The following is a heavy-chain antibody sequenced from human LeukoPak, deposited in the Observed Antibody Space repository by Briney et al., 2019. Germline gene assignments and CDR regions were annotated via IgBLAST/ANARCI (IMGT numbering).Heavy chain of an antibody. J-gene: IGHJ3*02. Sequence: GGSLRLSCAASGFTFRDYAMSWVRQAPGKGLEWVSVLGGSPDTADYADSVKGRFTISRDNSKNTLYLQMSSLRSEDTAVYYCAKDSVPYNGMYDAFDIWGQGTMVTVSS. D-gene: IGHD1-26*01. CDR1: GFTFRDYA. CDR3: AKDSVPYNGMYDAFDI. CDR2: LGGSPDTA. V-gene: IGHV3-23*01.